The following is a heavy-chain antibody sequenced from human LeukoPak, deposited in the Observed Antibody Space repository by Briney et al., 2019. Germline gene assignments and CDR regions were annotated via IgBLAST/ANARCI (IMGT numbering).Heavy chain of an antibody. CDR3: ARDLKDSSGYEDY. V-gene: IGHV3-23*01. D-gene: IGHD3-22*01. Sequence: GGSLRLSCAASGFTFSSYAMSWVRQAPGKGLEWVSAISGSGGSTYYADSVKGRFTISRDNSKNTLYLQMNSLRAEDTAVYYCARDLKDSSGYEDYWGQGTPVTVSS. J-gene: IGHJ4*02. CDR2: ISGSGGST. CDR1: GFTFSSYA.